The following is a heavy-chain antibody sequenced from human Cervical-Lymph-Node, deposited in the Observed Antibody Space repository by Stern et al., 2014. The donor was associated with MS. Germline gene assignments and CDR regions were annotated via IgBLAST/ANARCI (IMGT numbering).Heavy chain of an antibody. CDR1: GYGFSDYW. D-gene: IGHD6-13*01. CDR3: ARQIEGIPGL. CDR2: IYPGDSDT. Sequence: VQLVQSGAVVRKPGDSLRISCTGSGYGFSDYWIGWVRQMPGKGLEWIGVIYPGDSDTTYSPSFEGQVTMSPDKSVAPAYLQWSSLKASDTAIYFCARQIEGIPGLWGQGTLVTVSS. J-gene: IGHJ4*02. V-gene: IGHV5-51*01.